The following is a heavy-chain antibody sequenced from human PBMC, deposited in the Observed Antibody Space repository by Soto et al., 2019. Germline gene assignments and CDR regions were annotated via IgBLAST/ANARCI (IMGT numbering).Heavy chain of an antibody. V-gene: IGHV1-69*01. Sequence: QVQLVQSGAEVKKPGSSLKVSCEASGGTFSGYAISWLRQAPGQGPEWMGGIIPILGTANYAQNFTGTLTITADESTSTAYMQLGSLSSGDTAVYYCTTAFCSSTRCYAFAYWGQGHGVTVSS. J-gene: IGHJ4*02. CDR2: IIPILGTA. CDR1: GGTFSGYA. CDR3: TTAFCSSTRCYAFAY. D-gene: IGHD2-2*01.